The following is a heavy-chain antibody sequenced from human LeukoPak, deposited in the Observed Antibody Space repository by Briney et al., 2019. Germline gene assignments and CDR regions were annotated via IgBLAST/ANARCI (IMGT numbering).Heavy chain of an antibody. V-gene: IGHV5-51*01. CDR3: ARQPAGGDGARRFDY. D-gene: IGHD2-21*02. Sequence: GESLKISCQASGFSFTSSWIGWVRQMPGKGPEWMGIIWPDDSDTRYNPSFQGQVTISADKSLRTAYLRWSSLQASDTAMYYCARQPAGGDGARRFDYWGPGTWVTVSS. J-gene: IGHJ4*02. CDR2: IWPDDSDT. CDR1: GFSFTSSW.